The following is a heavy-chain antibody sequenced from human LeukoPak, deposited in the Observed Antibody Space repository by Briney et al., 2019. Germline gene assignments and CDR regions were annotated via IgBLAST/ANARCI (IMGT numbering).Heavy chain of an antibody. Sequence: PGGSLRLSCAASGFTFSSYAMHWVRQAPGKGLEYVSAISSNGGSTYYASSVKGRFTISRDNSKNTLYLQMGSLRAEDMAVYYCARGSGYWTTANWFDPWGQGTLVTVSS. D-gene: IGHD3-3*01. CDR3: ARGSGYWTTANWFDP. CDR1: GFTFSSYA. V-gene: IGHV3-64*01. J-gene: IGHJ5*02. CDR2: ISSNGGST.